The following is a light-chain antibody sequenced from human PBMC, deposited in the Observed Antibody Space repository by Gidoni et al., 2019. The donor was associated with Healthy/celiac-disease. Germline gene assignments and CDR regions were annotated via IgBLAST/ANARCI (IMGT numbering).Light chain of an antibody. J-gene: IGLJ2*01. CDR2: YNN. V-gene: IGLV1-51*01. CDR3: GTWDSSLSAVV. CDR1: SSNIGNNY. Sequence: QSVLTQPPPVSAAPAQKVTISCSGSSSNIGNNYVSWYQQLPGTAPKLLIYYNNKRPSGIPDRFSGSKSGTSATLGITGLQTGDEADYYCGTWDSSLSAVVFGGGTKLTVL.